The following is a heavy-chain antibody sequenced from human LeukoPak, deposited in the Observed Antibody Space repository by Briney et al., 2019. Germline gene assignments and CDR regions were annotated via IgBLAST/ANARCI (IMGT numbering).Heavy chain of an antibody. D-gene: IGHD6-6*01. CDR3: ARPGLIGSSALFDY. V-gene: IGHV3-33*01. Sequence: GGSLRLSCAASGFTFSSYGMHWVRQAPGKGLEWVAVIWYDGSNKYYADSVKGRFTISRDNAKNSLYLQMNSLRAEDTAVYYCARPGLIGSSALFDYWGQGTLVTVFS. CDR2: IWYDGSNK. CDR1: GFTFSSYG. J-gene: IGHJ4*02.